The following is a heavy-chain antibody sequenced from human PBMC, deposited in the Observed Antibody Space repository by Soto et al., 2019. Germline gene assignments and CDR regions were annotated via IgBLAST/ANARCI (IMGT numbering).Heavy chain of an antibody. Sequence: SSETLSLTCAVSGGSISSSNWWSWVRQPPGKGLEWIGEIYHSGSTNYNPSLKSRVTISVDKSKNQFSLKLSSVTAADTAVYYCVTRSGWYPRHGMDVWGQGTTVTVSS. CDR3: VTRSGWYPRHGMDV. V-gene: IGHV4-4*02. D-gene: IGHD6-19*01. CDR2: IYHSGST. CDR1: GGSISSSNW. J-gene: IGHJ6*02.